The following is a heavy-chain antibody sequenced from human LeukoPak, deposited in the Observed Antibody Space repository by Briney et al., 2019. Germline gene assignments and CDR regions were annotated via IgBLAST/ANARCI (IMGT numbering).Heavy chain of an antibody. V-gene: IGHV1-2*02. CDR3: ARSRERGEFYYYDMDV. CDR1: GYTFTGYY. Sequence: ASVKVSCKASGYTFTGYYMHWVRQAPGQGLEWMGWINPNSGGTNYAQKFQGRVTMTRDTSISTAYMELSRLRSDDTAVYYCARSRERGEFYYYDMDVWGQGTTVTVSS. D-gene: IGHD3-16*01. J-gene: IGHJ6*02. CDR2: INPNSGGT.